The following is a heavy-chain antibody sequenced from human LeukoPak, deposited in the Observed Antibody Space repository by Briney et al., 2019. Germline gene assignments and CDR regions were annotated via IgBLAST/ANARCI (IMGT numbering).Heavy chain of an antibody. CDR2: INPNSGGT. D-gene: IGHD3-3*01. CDR3: ARTFGVAKFYYYYYMDV. Sequence: ASVKVSCKASGYTFTGYYMHWVRQAPGQGLEWMGWINPNSGGTNYAQKFQGRVTMTRDTSISTAYMELRSLRSDDTAVYYCARTFGVAKFYYYYYMDVWGKGTTVTVSS. CDR1: GYTFTGYY. V-gene: IGHV1-2*02. J-gene: IGHJ6*03.